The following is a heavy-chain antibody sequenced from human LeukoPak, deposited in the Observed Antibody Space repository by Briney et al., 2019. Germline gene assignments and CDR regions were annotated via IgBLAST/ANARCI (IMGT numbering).Heavy chain of an antibody. D-gene: IGHD2-15*01. V-gene: IGHV3-21*01. CDR2: ISSSSSYI. CDR1: GFTFSSYS. J-gene: IGHJ4*02. CDR3: ARGYCSGGSCYGNFDF. Sequence: GGSLRLSCAASGFTFSSYSMNWVRRAPGKGMEWVSSISSSSSYIYYADSVKGRFTISRANATNSMYLQMNSLRAEDTAVDYCARGYCSGGSCYGNFDFGGQGTLVTVSS.